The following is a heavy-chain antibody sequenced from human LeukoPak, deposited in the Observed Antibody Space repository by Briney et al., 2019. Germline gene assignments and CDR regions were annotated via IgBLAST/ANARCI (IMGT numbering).Heavy chain of an antibody. V-gene: IGHV3-48*03. CDR1: GFTFSSYE. CDR3: ASLYGSGSYYDHYYYGMDA. CDR2: ISSSGSTI. J-gene: IGHJ6*04. D-gene: IGHD3-10*01. Sequence: GGSLRLSCAASGFTFSSYEMNWVRQAPGKGLEWVSYISSSGSTIFYADSVKGRFTISRDNAKNSLHLQTNSLRAEDTAVYYCASLYGSGSYYDHYYYGMDAWGKGTTVTVSS.